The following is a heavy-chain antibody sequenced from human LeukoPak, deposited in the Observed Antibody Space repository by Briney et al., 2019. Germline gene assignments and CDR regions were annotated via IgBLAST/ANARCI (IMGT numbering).Heavy chain of an antibody. V-gene: IGHV4-34*01. D-gene: IGHD6-19*01. Sequence: SETLSLTCAVYGGSFSGYYWSWIRQPPGKGLEWIGEIDHSGSTNYNPSLKRRVTISVDTSKNQFSLKLSSVTAADTAVYYCAKGYSSHYYGMDVWGQGTTVTVSS. CDR3: AKGYSSHYYGMDV. CDR1: GGSFSGYY. J-gene: IGHJ6*02. CDR2: IDHSGST.